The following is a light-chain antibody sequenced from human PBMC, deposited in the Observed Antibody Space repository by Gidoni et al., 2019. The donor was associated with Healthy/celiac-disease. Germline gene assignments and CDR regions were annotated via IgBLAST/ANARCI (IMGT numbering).Light chain of an antibody. Sequence: DIQLTQSPSFLSASVGDRVTITCRASQGISSYLAWYQQKPGKAPKILIYAASTLQSGVPSRFSGSGSGTEFTLTISSLQPEDFATYYCQQLNSYPRSSFGQGTKLEIK. V-gene: IGKV1-9*01. CDR3: QQLNSYPRSS. CDR2: AAS. J-gene: IGKJ2*04. CDR1: QGISSY.